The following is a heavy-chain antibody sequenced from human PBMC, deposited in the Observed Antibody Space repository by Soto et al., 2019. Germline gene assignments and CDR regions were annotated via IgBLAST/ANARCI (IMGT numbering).Heavy chain of an antibody. J-gene: IGHJ4*02. Sequence: QVQLVESGGGVVQPGRSLRLSCAASGFTFSSYGMHWVRQAPGKGLEWVAVISYDGSNKYYADSVKGRFTISRDNSKSTLYLQMNSLRAEDTAVYYCAKVAKQWVVRRYYFDYWGQGTLVTVSS. V-gene: IGHV3-30*18. D-gene: IGHD6-19*01. CDR3: AKVAKQWVVRRYYFDY. CDR1: GFTFSSYG. CDR2: ISYDGSNK.